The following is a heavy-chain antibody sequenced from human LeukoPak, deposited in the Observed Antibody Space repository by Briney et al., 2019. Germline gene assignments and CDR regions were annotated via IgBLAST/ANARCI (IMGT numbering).Heavy chain of an antibody. V-gene: IGHV1-46*01. CDR3: ARQGYCSGGSCYPNDY. CDR2: INPSGGST. CDR1: GYTFTSYG. J-gene: IGHJ4*02. D-gene: IGHD2-15*01. Sequence: ASVKVSCKASGYTFTSYGISWVRQAPGQGLEWMGIINPSGGSTSYAQKFQGRVTMTRDMSTSTVYMELSSLRSEDTAVYYCARQGYCSGGSCYPNDYWGQGTLVTVSS.